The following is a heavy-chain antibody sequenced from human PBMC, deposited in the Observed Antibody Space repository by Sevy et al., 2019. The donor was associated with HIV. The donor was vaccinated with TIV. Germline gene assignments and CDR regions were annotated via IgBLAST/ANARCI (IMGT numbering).Heavy chain of an antibody. CDR3: TTVWGNGNTWLRAFDL. Sequence: GGSLRLCCAASGFPFSDAWMNWVRQVPVKGLEWVGLIKNENEGGTTDYAAPVKGRSIISRDDSKNTLNQQMSSLKTEDTSIYYCTTVWGNGNTWLRAFDLWCQGTMVTVSS. D-gene: IGHD3-16*01. CDR1: GFPFSDAW. V-gene: IGHV3-15*01. CDR2: IKNENEGGTT. J-gene: IGHJ3*01.